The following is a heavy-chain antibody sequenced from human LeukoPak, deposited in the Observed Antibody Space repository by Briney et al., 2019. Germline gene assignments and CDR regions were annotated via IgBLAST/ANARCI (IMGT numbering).Heavy chain of an antibody. Sequence: ASVKVSCKASGYTFTGYYMHWVRQAPGQGLEWMGWINPNSGGTNYAQKFQGRVTMTRDTSISTAYMELSRLRSDDTAVYYCAKGSSIYDFWSGRVMDVWGQGTTVTVSS. CDR2: INPNSGGT. V-gene: IGHV1-2*02. D-gene: IGHD3-3*01. J-gene: IGHJ6*02. CDR1: GYTFTGYY. CDR3: AKGSSIYDFWSGRVMDV.